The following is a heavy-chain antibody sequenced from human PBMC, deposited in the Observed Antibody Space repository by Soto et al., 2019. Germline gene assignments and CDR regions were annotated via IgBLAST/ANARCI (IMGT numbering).Heavy chain of an antibody. CDR1: GDSVSSNSAA. V-gene: IGHV6-1*01. CDR3: ARVLTYYYDSSGYYFDY. D-gene: IGHD3-22*01. CDR2: TYYRSKWYN. Sequence: QSQTLSLTCAISGDSVSSNSAAWNWIRPSPSRGLEWLGRTYYRSKWYNDYAVSVKSRITIIPGTSNNQFSLQLNSVTPEDTAVYYCARVLTYYYDSSGYYFDYWGQGTLVTVSS. J-gene: IGHJ4*02.